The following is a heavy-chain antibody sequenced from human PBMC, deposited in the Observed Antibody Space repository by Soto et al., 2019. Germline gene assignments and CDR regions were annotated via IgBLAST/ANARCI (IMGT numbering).Heavy chain of an antibody. CDR1: GYTFTGYY. Sequence: ASVKVSCKASGYTFTGYYMHWVRQAPGQGLEWMGWINPNSGGTNYAQKFQGRVTMTRDTSISTAYMELSRLRSDDTAVYYCARGDYDILTGYFGFCYFDPWGQGTQVTVSS. J-gene: IGHJ5*01. V-gene: IGHV1-2*02. D-gene: IGHD3-9*01. CDR3: ARGDYDILTGYFGFCYFDP. CDR2: INPNSGGT.